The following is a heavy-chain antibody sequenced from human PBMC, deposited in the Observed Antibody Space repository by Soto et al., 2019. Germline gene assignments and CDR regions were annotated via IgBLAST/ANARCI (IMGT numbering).Heavy chain of an antibody. Sequence: PSETLSLTCTVSGGTFSPNYWSWIRQPPGKGLEWVGYIYYSGTTRYNPSLESRVTMSVDTSKNQFSLKLTSVNTADTAIYYCTRGGDPYKTGHWGQGTLVTVSS. V-gene: IGHV4-59*01. CDR3: TRGGDPYKTGH. CDR1: GGTFSPNY. J-gene: IGHJ4*02. CDR2: IYYSGTT. D-gene: IGHD2-21*01.